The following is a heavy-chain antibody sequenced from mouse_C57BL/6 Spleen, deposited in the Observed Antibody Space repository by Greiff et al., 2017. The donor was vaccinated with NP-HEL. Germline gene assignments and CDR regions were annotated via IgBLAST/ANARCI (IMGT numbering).Heavy chain of an antibody. Sequence: QVQLQQPGAELVKPSASVLMSCKVSGYTFTSYWLTRVKQRPGPGLERIGDIYPGCGSTTYTEKFKSKATLTVHPSSSTAYIQLSSLTSEDSAVYYCARDFWLLTREKVYFDYWGQGTTLTVSS. CDR1: GYTFTSYW. CDR3: ARDFWLLTREKVYFDY. V-gene: IGHV1-55*01. CDR2: IYPGCGST. J-gene: IGHJ2*01. D-gene: IGHD2-3*01.